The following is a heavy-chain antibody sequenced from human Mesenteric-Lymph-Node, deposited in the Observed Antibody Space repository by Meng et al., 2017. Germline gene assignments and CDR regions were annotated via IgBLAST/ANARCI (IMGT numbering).Heavy chain of an antibody. Sequence: QVQLLQSGAEVKEPAASVKVACKASGYIFTDFYLHWVRQAPGLGLEWMGWINPNSGGANYAQKFQGRVTMTRDTSISTAYMELSRLRSDDTAVYYCAREGLVGDLRYFDLWGRGTLVTVSS. J-gene: IGHJ2*01. CDR3: AREGLVGDLRYFDL. V-gene: IGHV1-2*02. CDR1: GYIFTDFY. CDR2: INPNSGGA. D-gene: IGHD3-16*01.